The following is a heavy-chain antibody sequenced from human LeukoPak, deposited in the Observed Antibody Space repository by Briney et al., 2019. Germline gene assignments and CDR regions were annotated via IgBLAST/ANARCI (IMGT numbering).Heavy chain of an antibody. CDR2: INPLAGST. Sequence: GASVKVSCKASGYTFTGYYMHWVRQAPGQGLGWMGIINPLAGSTNHAQKFQGRLTMTRDTSTSTLYMELTSLRSEDTAVYYCARDEGSYSSYWYFNLWGRGTLVTVSS. CDR1: GYTFTGYY. CDR3: ARDEGSYSSYWYFNL. V-gene: IGHV1-46*01. J-gene: IGHJ2*01. D-gene: IGHD1-26*01.